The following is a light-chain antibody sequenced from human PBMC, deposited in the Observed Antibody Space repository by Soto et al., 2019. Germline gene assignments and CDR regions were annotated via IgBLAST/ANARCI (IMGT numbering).Light chain of an antibody. CDR3: QQYNPYWT. J-gene: IGKJ1*01. CDR2: DAS. CDR1: QSISRW. Sequence: DIQMTQSPSTLSASVGDRVNITCRASQSISRWLAWFQQKPGKAPKLLIYDASNLLSGVSSRFSGSGSGTEFTLPISSLQPDDFATYFCQQYNPYWTFGQGAKVEIK. V-gene: IGKV1-5*01.